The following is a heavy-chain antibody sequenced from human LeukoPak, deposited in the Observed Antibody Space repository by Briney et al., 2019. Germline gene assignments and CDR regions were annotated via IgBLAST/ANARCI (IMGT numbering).Heavy chain of an antibody. CDR1: GYTFTCYY. CDR2: INPNSGGT. Sequence: ASVKVSCKASGYTFTCYYMHWVRQAPGQGLEWMGRINPNSGGTNYAQKFQGRVTMTRDTSISTAYMELSRLRSDDTAVYYCATLGYCSGGSCYPTFDYWGQGTLVTVSS. J-gene: IGHJ4*02. V-gene: IGHV1-2*06. CDR3: ATLGYCSGGSCYPTFDY. D-gene: IGHD2-15*01.